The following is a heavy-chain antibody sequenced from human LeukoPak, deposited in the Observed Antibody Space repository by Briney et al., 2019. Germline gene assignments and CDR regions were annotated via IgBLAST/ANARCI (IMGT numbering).Heavy chain of an antibody. Sequence: TSETLSLTCTVSGGSISSGDYYWSWIRQPPGKGLEWIGSVYDSGETYYNPSLKSRVTMSVDRSKNQFSLKLNSVTAADTAVYHCARDFEGDLDQDAFDIWGQGTLVTVSS. CDR3: ARDFEGDLDQDAFDI. D-gene: IGHD3-9*01. CDR2: VYDSGET. V-gene: IGHV4-30-2*01. J-gene: IGHJ3*02. CDR1: GGSISSGDYY.